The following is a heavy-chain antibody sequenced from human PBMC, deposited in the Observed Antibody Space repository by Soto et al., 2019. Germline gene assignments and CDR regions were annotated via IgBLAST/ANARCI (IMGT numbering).Heavy chain of an antibody. Sequence: QVQLQESGPGLVKPSETLSLSCTVSGGSFSSYYCNWVRKSAGKGLEWIGRIYPTGSTTYNPSLKSRLTMSVDTSKNQFSLRLTSMNAADTAVYYWATGRSEIVPGAMDTWGQGTLVTVSS. D-gene: IGHD2-2*01. CDR1: GGSFSSYY. J-gene: IGHJ5*02. CDR3: ATGRSEIVPGAMDT. CDR2: IYPTGST. V-gene: IGHV4-4*07.